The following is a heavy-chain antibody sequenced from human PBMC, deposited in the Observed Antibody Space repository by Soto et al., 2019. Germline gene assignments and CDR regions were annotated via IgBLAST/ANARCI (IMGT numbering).Heavy chain of an antibody. CDR2: ISGSGGST. V-gene: IGHV3-23*01. CDR3: AKSSGYYDIWTGYYGAPSGNYYYYGMDV. J-gene: IGHJ6*02. D-gene: IGHD3-9*01. CDR1: GFTFSSYA. Sequence: GGSLRLSCAASGFTFSSYAMSWVRQAPGKGLEWVPAISGSGGSTYYADSVKGRFTISRDNSKNTLYLQMNSLRAEDTAVYYCAKSSGYYDIWTGYYGAPSGNYYYYGMDVWGQRTKVTVSS.